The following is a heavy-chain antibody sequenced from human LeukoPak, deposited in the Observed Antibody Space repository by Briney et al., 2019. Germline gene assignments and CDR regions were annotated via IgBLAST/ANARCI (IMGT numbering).Heavy chain of an antibody. CDR3: ARYGLLGISEINGFDN. J-gene: IGHJ3*02. V-gene: IGHV3-21*04. CDR1: GFTFSTYT. CDR2: ITSSSSYI. D-gene: IGHD2-15*01. Sequence: GGSLRLSCAASGFTFSTYTMNWVRQAPGKGLEWVSSITSSSSYIYYADSVKGRFTISRDNAKDSLYLQMNSLRVEDTAVCYCARYGLLGISEINGFDNWGQGTMVTVSS.